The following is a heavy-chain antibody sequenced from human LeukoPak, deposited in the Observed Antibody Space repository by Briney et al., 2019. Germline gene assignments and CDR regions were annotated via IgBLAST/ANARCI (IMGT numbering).Heavy chain of an antibody. CDR1: GFSFSSYG. CDR2: ISGSGGEI. CDR3: AKGGPFSTSSQKYFDP. D-gene: IGHD6-6*01. Sequence: GGSLRLSCAASGFSFSSYGMTWVRQAPGKGLEWVSSISGSGGEIHYADSVKGWFTISRDNSKNTVYLQMNSLRDEDTAVFYCAKGGPFSTSSQKYFDPWGQGSLVIVS. J-gene: IGHJ5*02. V-gene: IGHV3-23*01.